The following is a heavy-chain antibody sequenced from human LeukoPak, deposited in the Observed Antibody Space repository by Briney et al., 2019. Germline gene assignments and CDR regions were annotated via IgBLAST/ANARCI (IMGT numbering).Heavy chain of an antibody. J-gene: IGHJ3*02. Sequence: ASVKVSCKASGYTLTGYYMHWVRQAPGQGLEWMGWINPNSGGTNYAQKFQGRVTMTRDTSISTAYMELSRLRSDDTAVYYCARDLRTSQGAFDIWGQGTMVTVSS. CDR2: INPNSGGT. CDR1: GYTLTGYY. V-gene: IGHV1-2*02. CDR3: ARDLRTSQGAFDI. D-gene: IGHD1-14*01.